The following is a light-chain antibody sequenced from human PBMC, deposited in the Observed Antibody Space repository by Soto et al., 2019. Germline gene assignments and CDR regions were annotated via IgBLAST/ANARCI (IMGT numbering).Light chain of an antibody. CDR1: SSDVGGYNY. CDR3: SSYAGSNTFDV. V-gene: IGLV2-8*01. Sequence: QSVLTQPPSASGSPGQSVTISCTGTSSDVGGYNYVSWYQQHPGKAPKLMIYEVSKRPSGVPDRFSGSKSGNTASLTVSGLQAEDEADYYCSSYAGSNTFDVFGTGTQLTVL. CDR2: EVS. J-gene: IGLJ1*01.